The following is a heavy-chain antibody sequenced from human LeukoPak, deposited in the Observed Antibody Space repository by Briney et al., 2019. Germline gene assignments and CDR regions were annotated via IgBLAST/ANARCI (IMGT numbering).Heavy chain of an antibody. CDR3: AKAFYYGSGSYYPLYGMDV. D-gene: IGHD3-10*01. V-gene: IGHV3-43*02. CDR1: GFTFDDYA. Sequence: PGGSLRLSCAASGFTFDDYAMHWVRQAPGKGLEWVSLISGDGGSTYYADSVKGRFTISRDNSKNSLYLQINSLRTEDTALYHCAKAFYYGSGSYYPLYGMDVWGQGTTVTVSS. J-gene: IGHJ6*02. CDR2: ISGDGGST.